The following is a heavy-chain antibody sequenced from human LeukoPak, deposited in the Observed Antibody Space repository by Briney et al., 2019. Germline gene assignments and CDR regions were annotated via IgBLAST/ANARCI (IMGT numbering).Heavy chain of an antibody. V-gene: IGHV1-2*02. D-gene: IGHD3-22*01. Sequence: GASVKVSCKASGYTFTGYYMHWVRQAPGQGLEWMGWINPNSGGTNYAQKFQGRVTMTRDTSISTAYMELSRVRSDDTAVYYCARVRDYYDSSGYYGYWGQGTLVTVSS. CDR2: INPNSGGT. CDR1: GYTFTGYY. J-gene: IGHJ4*02. CDR3: ARVRDYYDSSGYYGY.